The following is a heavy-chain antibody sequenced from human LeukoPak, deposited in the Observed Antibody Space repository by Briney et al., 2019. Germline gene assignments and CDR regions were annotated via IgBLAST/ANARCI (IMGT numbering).Heavy chain of an antibody. V-gene: IGHV3-74*01. Sequence: GGSLRLSCAASGFTFSSYWMHWVRQAPGKGLVWVSRINSDGSSTSYADSVKGRFTISRDNAKNTLYLQMNSLRAEDTAVYYCARGPDSYGSLYYFDYWGQGTLVTVSS. CDR2: INSDGSST. D-gene: IGHD5-18*01. CDR1: GFTFSSYW. CDR3: ARGPDSYGSLYYFDY. J-gene: IGHJ4*02.